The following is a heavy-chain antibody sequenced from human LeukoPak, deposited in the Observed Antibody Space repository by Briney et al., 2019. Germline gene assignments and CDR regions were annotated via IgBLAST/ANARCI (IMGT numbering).Heavy chain of an antibody. CDR2: IYYSGST. V-gene: IGHV4-39*07. CDR3: ARVPPSSGTFRLDYYYYMDV. Sequence: SETLSLTCTVSGDSISTSNSYWGWIRQPPGKGLEWIGSIYYSGSTNYNPSLKSRVTISVDTSKNQFSLKLSSVTAADTAVYYCARVPPSSGTFRLDYYYYMDVWGKGTTVTVSS. J-gene: IGHJ6*03. D-gene: IGHD3-10*01. CDR1: GDSISTSNSY.